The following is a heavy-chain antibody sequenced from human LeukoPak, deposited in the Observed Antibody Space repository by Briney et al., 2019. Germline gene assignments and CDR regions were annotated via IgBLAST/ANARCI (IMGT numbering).Heavy chain of an antibody. CDR1: ANTFIGYW. Sequence: GASVKVSCKASANTFIGYWIHWVRQAPGQGLEWMGAINPRGDATIGAQKFQGRVTTTRDTSTSTVYIELSSLRSEDTAVYYCAREGQQLKHFDYWGQGTLVTVSS. CDR2: INPRGDAT. J-gene: IGHJ4*02. CDR3: AREGQQLKHFDY. D-gene: IGHD1-1*01. V-gene: IGHV1-46*01.